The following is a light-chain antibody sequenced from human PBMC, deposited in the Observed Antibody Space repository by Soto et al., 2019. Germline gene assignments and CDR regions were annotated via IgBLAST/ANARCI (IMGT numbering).Light chain of an antibody. V-gene: IGKV1-5*01. CDR1: QSISYW. CDR3: QQYNSYSPWT. J-gene: IGKJ1*01. CDR2: DAS. Sequence: DIQMTQSPSTLSASVGDRVTITCRASQSISYWLAWYQQKPGKAPKLLIYDASSLESGVPSRFSGSGSGKEFTRTISSLQPDDFATYYCQQYNSYSPWTFGQGTKVEIK.